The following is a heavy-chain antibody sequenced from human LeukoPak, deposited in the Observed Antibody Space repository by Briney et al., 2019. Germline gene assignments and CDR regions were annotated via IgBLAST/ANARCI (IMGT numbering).Heavy chain of an antibody. D-gene: IGHD2-21*01. CDR3: ARDLRSCSGGECYEYKWFDP. J-gene: IGHJ5*02. V-gene: IGHV3-23*03. CDR1: GFTFSSYA. Sequence: GGSLRLSCAASGFTFSSYAMSWVRQAPGKGLEWVAFIYGGGSTHYSESVRGRFTISRHNSNNTLYLQMGSLRPEDTGVYYCARDLRSCSGGECYEYKWFDPWGQGTLVTVSS. CDR2: FIYGGGST.